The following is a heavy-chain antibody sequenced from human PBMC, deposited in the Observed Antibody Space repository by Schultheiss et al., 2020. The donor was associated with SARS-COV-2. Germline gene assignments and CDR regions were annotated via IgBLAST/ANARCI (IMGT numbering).Heavy chain of an antibody. J-gene: IGHJ4*02. CDR3: ARDPPPHYYDSSGPADY. D-gene: IGHD3-22*01. Sequence: GGSLRLSCAASGFTFSSYSMNWVRQAPGKGLEWVSSISSSSSYIYYADSVKGRFTISGDNAKNSLYLQMNSLRAEDTAVYYCARDPPPHYYDSSGPADYWGQGTLVTVSS. CDR2: ISSSSSYI. CDR1: GFTFSSYS. V-gene: IGHV3-21*01.